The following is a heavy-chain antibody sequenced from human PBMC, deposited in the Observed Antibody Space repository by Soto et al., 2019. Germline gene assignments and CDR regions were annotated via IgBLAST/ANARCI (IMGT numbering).Heavy chain of an antibody. CDR1: GFSLTTGGVA. V-gene: IGHV2-5*02. CDR3: AHSDCSGADCHSRWDFGL. J-gene: IGHJ2*01. Sequence: QITLKESGPTLVKPTQTLTLTCTFSGFSLTTGGVAVGWIRQPPGKALEWLALIYWDDDKRYSPSLKSRLSITKDTSKNHVVLTMPNMAPVDPATYYCAHSDCSGADCHSRWDFGLWGRGTLVPVSS. CDR2: IYWDDDK. D-gene: IGHD2-15*01.